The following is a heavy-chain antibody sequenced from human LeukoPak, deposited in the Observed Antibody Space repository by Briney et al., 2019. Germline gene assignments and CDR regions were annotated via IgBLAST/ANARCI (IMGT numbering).Heavy chain of an antibody. CDR2: ISSSGSTI. Sequence: PGGSLRLSCAASGFTFSDYYMSWIRQAPGKGLEWVSYISSSGSTIYYADSVKGRFTISRDNAKNSLYLQMNSLRAEDTAVYYCTRVGSLGYFDWLLYGDYWGQGTLVTVSS. CDR3: TRVGSLGYFDWLLYGDY. V-gene: IGHV3-11*01. J-gene: IGHJ4*02. D-gene: IGHD3-9*01. CDR1: GFTFSDYY.